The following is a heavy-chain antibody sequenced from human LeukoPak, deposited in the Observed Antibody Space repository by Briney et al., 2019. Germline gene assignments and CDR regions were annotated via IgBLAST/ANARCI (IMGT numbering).Heavy chain of an antibody. CDR3: ARAARYYYDTIGAFDV. V-gene: IGHV4-59*01. Sequence: PSETLSLTCTVSGGSISSYYWSWIRQPPGKGLEWIGYIYYSGSTNYNPSLKSRVTISVDTSRNQFSLKLSSVTAADTAVYYCARAARYYYDTIGAFDVWGQGTMVTV. CDR2: IYYSGST. D-gene: IGHD3-22*01. CDR1: GGSISSYY. J-gene: IGHJ3*01.